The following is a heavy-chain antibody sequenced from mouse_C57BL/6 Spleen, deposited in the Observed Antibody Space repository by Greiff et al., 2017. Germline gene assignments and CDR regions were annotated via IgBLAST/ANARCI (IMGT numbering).Heavy chain of an antibody. V-gene: IGHV3-6*01. D-gene: IGHD2-5*01. CDR3: ARDEHYYSNCLAY. J-gene: IGHJ3*01. CDR2: ISYDGSN. CDR1: GYSITSGYY. Sequence: EVKLQESGPGLVKPSQSLSLTCSVTGYSITSGYYWNWIRQFPGNKLEWMGYISYDGSNNYNPSLKNRISITRDTSKNQFFLKLNSVTTEDTATYYCARDEHYYSNCLAYWGQGTLVTVSA.